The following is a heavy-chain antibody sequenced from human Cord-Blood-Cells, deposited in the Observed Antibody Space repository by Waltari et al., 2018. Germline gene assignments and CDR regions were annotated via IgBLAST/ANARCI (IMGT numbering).Heavy chain of an antibody. V-gene: IGHV4-34*01. CDR2: INHSGST. J-gene: IGHJ5*02. Sequence: QVQLQQWGAGLLKPSETLSLTCAVYGGSFSGYYWSWIRQPPGKGLEWIGEINHSGSTNYNPSLKSRVTISVDTSKNQFSLKLSSVTAADTAVYYCARGTIVVVPAANWFDPWGQGTLVTVSS. D-gene: IGHD2-2*01. CDR3: ARGTIVVVPAANWFDP. CDR1: GGSFSGYY.